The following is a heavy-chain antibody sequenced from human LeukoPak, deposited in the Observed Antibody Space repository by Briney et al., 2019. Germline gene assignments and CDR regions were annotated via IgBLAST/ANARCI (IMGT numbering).Heavy chain of an antibody. CDR2: IYYSGST. CDR3: ARDSPHSGRVD. Sequence: SESLSLTSPGAGGSISSYYWSSIQQPPRKGLEWIGYIYYSGSTNYNPSLKSRVTISVDTSKNQFSLKLSSVTAADTAVYYCARDSPHSGRVDWGQGTLVNVSS. D-gene: IGHD1-26*01. J-gene: IGHJ4*02. V-gene: IGHV4-59*01. CDR1: GGSISSYY.